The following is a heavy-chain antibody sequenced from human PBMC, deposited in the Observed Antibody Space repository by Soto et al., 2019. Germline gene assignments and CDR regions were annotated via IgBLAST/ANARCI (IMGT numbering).Heavy chain of an antibody. V-gene: IGHV4-59*01. J-gene: IGHJ4*02. CDR2: VYHTGAT. CDR3: ARGGNRYSNVASGVGGFDY. CDR1: GASISSSY. D-gene: IGHD5-12*01. Sequence: SETLSLTCTVSGASISSSYWSWIRQSPERGLEWIAYVYHTGATNYNPSLKGRVTISLDTSKGQFSLNLTSLTTADTAVYFCARGGNRYSNVASGVGGFDYWGQGSLVTVSS.